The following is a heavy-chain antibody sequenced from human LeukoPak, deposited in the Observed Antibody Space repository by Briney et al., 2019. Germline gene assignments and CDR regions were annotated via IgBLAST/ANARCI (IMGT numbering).Heavy chain of an antibody. CDR1: GYSFTSYW. D-gene: IGHD2-21*02. CDR3: ARSDYDYYYGMDV. J-gene: IGHJ6*02. V-gene: IGHV5-51*01. Sequence: GESLKISCKGSGYSFTSYWIGWVRQMPGKGLEWMGIIYPGDSDTRYSPSFQGQVTISADKSIRTAYLQWSSLKASDTAMYYCARSDYDYYYGMDVWGQGTTVTASS. CDR2: IYPGDSDT.